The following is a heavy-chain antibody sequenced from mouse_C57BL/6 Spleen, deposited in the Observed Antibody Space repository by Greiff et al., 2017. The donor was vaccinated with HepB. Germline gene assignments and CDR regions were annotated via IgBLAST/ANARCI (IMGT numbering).Heavy chain of an antibody. V-gene: IGHV1-80*01. CDR2: IYPGDGDT. Sequence: QVQLQQSGAELVKPGDSVKISCKASGYAFSSYWMTWVKQRPGKGLEWIGQIYPGDGDTNYNGKFKGKATLTVDQSSSTAYMQLSSLISEDSAVYFCARSYESNYYCYFDVWGTGTTVTVSS. CDR3: ARSYESNYYCYFDV. D-gene: IGHD2-5*01. CDR1: GYAFSSYW. J-gene: IGHJ1*03.